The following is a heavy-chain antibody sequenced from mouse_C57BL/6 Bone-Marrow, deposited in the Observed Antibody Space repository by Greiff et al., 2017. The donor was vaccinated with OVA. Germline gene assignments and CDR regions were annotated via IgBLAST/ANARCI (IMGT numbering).Heavy chain of an antibody. CDR2: IDPSDSYT. J-gene: IGHJ3*01. D-gene: IGHD2-5*01. V-gene: IGHV1-69*01. Sequence: QVQLQQPGAELVMPGASVKLSCKASGYTFTSYWMHWVKQRPGQGLEWIGEIDPSDSYTNYNQKFKGKSTLTLDKSSSTAYMQLSSLTSEDSAVYYCARTYYSNYGFAYWGQGTLVTVSA. CDR1: GYTFTSYW. CDR3: ARTYYSNYGFAY.